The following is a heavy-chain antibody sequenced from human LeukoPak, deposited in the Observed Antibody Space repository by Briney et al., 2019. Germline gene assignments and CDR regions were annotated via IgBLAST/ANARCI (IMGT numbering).Heavy chain of an antibody. CDR2: IRYDGSNK. Sequence: PGGSLRLSCAASGFTFSSYGMHWVRQAPGKGLEWVAFIRYDGSNKYYADSVKGRFTISRDNSKNTLYLQMNSLRAEDTAVYYCAKDSLEVLRFLEPPGYFDYWGQGTLVTVSS. J-gene: IGHJ4*02. CDR3: AKDSLEVLRFLEPPGYFDY. D-gene: IGHD3-3*01. V-gene: IGHV3-30*02. CDR1: GFTFSSYG.